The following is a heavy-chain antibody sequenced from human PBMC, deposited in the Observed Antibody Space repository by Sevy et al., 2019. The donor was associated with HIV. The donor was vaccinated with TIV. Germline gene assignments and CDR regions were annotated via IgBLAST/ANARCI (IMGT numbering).Heavy chain of an antibody. J-gene: IGHJ3*01. V-gene: IGHV1-69*13. Sequence: SVKVSCKASGVTFSGYAINWVRQTPGQGLEWMGWIVPSFDLSKYAQKFQGRVTFTGDESTDTAYMKLSSLRSDDTAVYYCARPQRPSGYSSSGDAFDVWGQGTMVTVSS. D-gene: IGHD6-13*01. CDR3: ARPQRPSGYSSSGDAFDV. CDR1: GVTFSGYA. CDR2: IVPSFDLS.